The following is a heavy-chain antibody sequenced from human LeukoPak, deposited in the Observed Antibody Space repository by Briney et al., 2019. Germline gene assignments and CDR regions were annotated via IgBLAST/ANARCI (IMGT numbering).Heavy chain of an antibody. CDR3: ARGGVVVTYFDY. J-gene: IGHJ4*02. CDR1: GGSISSGDYY. D-gene: IGHD3-22*01. Sequence: PSETLSLTCTVSGGSISSGDYYWSWIRQPPGKGLEWIGYIYYSGSTYYNPSLKSRVTISVDTSKNQFSLKLSSATAADTAVYYCARGGVVVTYFDYWGQGTLVTVSS. V-gene: IGHV4-30-4*01. CDR2: IYYSGST.